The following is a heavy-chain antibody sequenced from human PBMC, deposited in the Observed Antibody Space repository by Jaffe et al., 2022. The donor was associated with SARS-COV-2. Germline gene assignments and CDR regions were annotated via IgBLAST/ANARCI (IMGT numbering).Heavy chain of an antibody. CDR2: INPNSGGT. CDR1: GYTFTGYY. J-gene: IGHJ3*02. Sequence: QVQLVQSGAEVKKPGASVKVSCKASGYTFTGYYMHWVRQAPGQGLEWMGWINPNSGGTNYAQKFQGRVTMTRDTSISTAYMELSRLRSDDTAVYYCARVYLGRETYYYDSSGPDAFDIWGQGTMVTVSS. D-gene: IGHD3-22*01. CDR3: ARVYLGRETYYYDSSGPDAFDI. V-gene: IGHV1-2*02.